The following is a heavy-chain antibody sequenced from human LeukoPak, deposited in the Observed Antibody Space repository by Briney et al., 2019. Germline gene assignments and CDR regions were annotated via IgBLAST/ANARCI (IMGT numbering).Heavy chain of an antibody. V-gene: IGHV3-48*02. Sequence: GGSLRLSCVASGFTFSSYSMNWVRQAPGKGLEWVSYISSSSTTIYYADSVKGRFTISRDNAKNSLSLQMNSLRDEDTAVYYCARPETQYSSGLDGFDIWGQGTMVTVSS. CDR3: ARPETQYSSGLDGFDI. D-gene: IGHD6-19*01. CDR2: ISSSSTTI. J-gene: IGHJ3*02. CDR1: GFTFSSYS.